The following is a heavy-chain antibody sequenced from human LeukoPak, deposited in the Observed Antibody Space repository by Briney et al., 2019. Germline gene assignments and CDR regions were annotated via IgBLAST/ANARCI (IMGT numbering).Heavy chain of an antibody. CDR1: GFTFSSYW. V-gene: IGHV3-7*01. D-gene: IGHD3-10*01. CDR3: ATAASITMPLDV. Sequence: GGSLRLSCTASGFTFSSYWINWVRQAPGKGLEWVAKINKDGSEKNHVDSVKGRFTISRDNAKNSLYLQMTSLRAEDTAVYYCATAASITMPLDVWGKGTTVTVSS. J-gene: IGHJ6*04. CDR2: INKDGSEK.